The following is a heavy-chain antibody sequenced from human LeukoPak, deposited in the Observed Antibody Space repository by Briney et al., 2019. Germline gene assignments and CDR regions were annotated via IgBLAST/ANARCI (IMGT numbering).Heavy chain of an antibody. CDR3: ARGYYGSGSYSDAFDI. Sequence: SETLSLTCAVYGGSFSGYYWSWIRQPPGKGLEWIGEINHSGSTNYNPSLMSRVTISIDTSKNQFSLKLSSVTAADTAVYYCARGYYGSGSYSDAFDIWGQGTMVTVSS. J-gene: IGHJ3*02. CDR2: INHSGST. D-gene: IGHD3-10*01. CDR1: GGSFSGYY. V-gene: IGHV4-34*01.